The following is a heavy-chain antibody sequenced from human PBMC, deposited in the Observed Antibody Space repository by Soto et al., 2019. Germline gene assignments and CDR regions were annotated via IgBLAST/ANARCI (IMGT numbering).Heavy chain of an antibody. Sequence: EVRLLESGGGLVQPGGSLRLSCAASGFTFSSYAMSWVRQAPGKGLEWVSAISGSGGSTYYADSVKGRFTISRDNSKNTLYLQMNSLRAEDTAVYYCAKALYGDYEGLYFDLWGRGTLVTVSS. CDR1: GFTFSSYA. J-gene: IGHJ2*01. D-gene: IGHD4-17*01. CDR3: AKALYGDYEGLYFDL. CDR2: ISGSGGST. V-gene: IGHV3-23*01.